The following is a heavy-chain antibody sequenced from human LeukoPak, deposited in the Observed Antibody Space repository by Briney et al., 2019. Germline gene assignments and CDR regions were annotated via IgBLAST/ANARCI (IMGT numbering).Heavy chain of an antibody. CDR2: INPSGGST. CDR1: GYTFTSYY. J-gene: IGHJ4*02. CDR3: ARGLSGNIVATSTDY. V-gene: IGHV1-46*01. D-gene: IGHD5-12*01. Sequence: ASVKVSCKASGYTFTSYYMHWVRQAPGQGLEWMGIINPSGGSTSYAQKFRGRVTMTRDTSTSTVYMELSSLRSEDTAVYDCARGLSGNIVATSTDYWGQGTLVTVSS.